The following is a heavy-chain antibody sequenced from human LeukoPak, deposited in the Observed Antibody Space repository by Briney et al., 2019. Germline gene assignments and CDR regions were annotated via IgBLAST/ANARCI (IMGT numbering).Heavy chain of an antibody. CDR1: GGSISSSNYY. Sequence: ASETLSLTCTVSGGSISSSNYYWSWIRQPPGRELEWIASINYGGTTYYNPSLKSRVTISVDTSKNQFSLRLSSVTAADTAVYLCARYVVSGSGRYYFDYWGQGSLVTVSS. V-gene: IGHV4-39*01. CDR2: INYGGTT. CDR3: ARYVVSGSGRYYFDY. D-gene: IGHD3-10*01. J-gene: IGHJ4*02.